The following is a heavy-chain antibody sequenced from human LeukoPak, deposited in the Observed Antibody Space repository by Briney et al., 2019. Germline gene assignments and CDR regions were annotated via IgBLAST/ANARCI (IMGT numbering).Heavy chain of an antibody. CDR1: GGSISSNY. V-gene: IGHV4-59*08. CDR3: ARLYSSSWNWYFDL. CDR2: IYYSGST. J-gene: IGHJ2*01. Sequence: SETQSLTCTVSGGSISSNYWSWSRQPPGKGLEWIGYIYYSGSTNYNPSLKSRVTISVDTSKNQFSLKLSSVTAADTAVYYCARLYSSSWNWYFDLWGRGTLVTVSS. D-gene: IGHD6-13*01.